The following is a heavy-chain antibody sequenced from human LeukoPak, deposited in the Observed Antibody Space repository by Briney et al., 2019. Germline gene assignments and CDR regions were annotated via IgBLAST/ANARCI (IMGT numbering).Heavy chain of an antibody. Sequence: SETLSLTCTVSGGSINSPNYYWGWFRQAPGKGLEWIGIIDNSGTSYYTPSLESRVAISMDTSRKQFSLKLTSVTAADTAVYYCAPGRGTVGATTNYWAQGTLVTVSS. CDR2: IDNSGTS. V-gene: IGHV4-39*01. CDR3: APGRGTVGATTNY. CDR1: GGSINSPNYY. J-gene: IGHJ4*02. D-gene: IGHD1-26*01.